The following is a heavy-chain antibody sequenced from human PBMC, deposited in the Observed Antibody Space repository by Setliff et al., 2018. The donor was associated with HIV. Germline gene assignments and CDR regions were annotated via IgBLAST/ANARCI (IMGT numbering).Heavy chain of an antibody. CDR3: ARGSSGRYAFDI. J-gene: IGHJ3*02. CDR2: IWYDGSNK. V-gene: IGHV3-33*01. Sequence: PGGSLRLSCEASGFTLSAYGMHWVRQAPGKGLEWVALIWYDGSNKHYVDSVKGRFTISRDNSKNTLYLQMNSLRAEDTAVYYCARGSSGRYAFDIWGQGTMVTVSS. CDR1: GFTLSAYG. D-gene: IGHD6-19*01.